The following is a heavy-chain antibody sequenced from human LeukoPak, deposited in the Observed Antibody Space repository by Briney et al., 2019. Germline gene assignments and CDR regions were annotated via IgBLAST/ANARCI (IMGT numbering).Heavy chain of an antibody. CDR2: IYYSGST. Sequence: SETLSLTCTVSGGSISSYYWSWIRQPPGKGLEWIGYIYYSGSTNNNPSLKSRVTISVDTSKNQFSLKLSSVTAADTAVYYCARLRTGYYFDYWGQGTLVTVSS. V-gene: IGHV4-59*08. CDR3: ARLRTGYYFDY. CDR1: GGSISSYY. J-gene: IGHJ4*02. D-gene: IGHD7-27*01.